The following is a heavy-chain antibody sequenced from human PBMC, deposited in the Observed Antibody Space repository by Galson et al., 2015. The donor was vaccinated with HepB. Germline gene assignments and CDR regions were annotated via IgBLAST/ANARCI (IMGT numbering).Heavy chain of an antibody. J-gene: IGHJ5*02. CDR2: ISPYNRNT. CDR1: GYTFSTYS. CDR3: ARGALVVVVGATQNNWFDP. D-gene: IGHD2-15*01. V-gene: IGHV1-18*01. Sequence: SVKVSCKASGYTFSTYSITWVRQAPGQGLEWMGWISPYNRNTNYTRKVQGRVTMTTDISTSTAYTELRSLRSDDTAIYYCARGALVVVVGATQNNWFDPWGQGPLVTVSS.